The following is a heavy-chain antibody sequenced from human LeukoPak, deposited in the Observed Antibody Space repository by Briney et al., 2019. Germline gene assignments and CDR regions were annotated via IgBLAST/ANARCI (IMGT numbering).Heavy chain of an antibody. Sequence: SETLSLTCTVSGYSISSGYYWGWIRQPPGKGLEWIGSIYHSGSTYYNPSLKSRVTISVDTSKNQFSLKLSSVTAADTAVYYCAKVPYYYGSGSNGYWGQGTLVTVSS. CDR1: GYSISSGYY. CDR2: IYHSGST. D-gene: IGHD3-10*01. V-gene: IGHV4-38-2*02. J-gene: IGHJ4*02. CDR3: AKVPYYYGSGSNGY.